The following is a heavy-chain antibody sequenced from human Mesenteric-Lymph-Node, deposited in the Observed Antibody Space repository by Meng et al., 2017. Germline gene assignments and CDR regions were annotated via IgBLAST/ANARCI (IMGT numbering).Heavy chain of an antibody. CDR1: GGSISSSSYY. D-gene: IGHD1-14*01. J-gene: IGHJ5*02. CDR2: IYYSGST. Sequence: LPPQEPGPGLVKPSETPSPTCTVSGGSISSSSYYWGWIRQPPGKGLEWIGSIYYSGSTYYNPSLKSRVTISVDTSKNQFSLKLSSVTAADTAVYYCARGNRVRNWFDPWGQGTLVTVSS. CDR3: ARGNRVRNWFDP. V-gene: IGHV4-39*07.